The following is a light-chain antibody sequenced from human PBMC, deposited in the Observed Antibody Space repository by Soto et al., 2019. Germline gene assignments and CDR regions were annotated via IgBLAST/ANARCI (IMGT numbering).Light chain of an antibody. CDR1: QSVSSN. J-gene: IGKJ5*01. V-gene: IGKV3-15*01. CDR2: GAS. CDR3: QQYNNWPL. Sequence: EIVMTQSPATLSVSPGERATLSCRASQSVSSNLAWYQQKPGQAPRLLIYGASTRATGIPARFSGSGSGTEFILTISSLQSEDFAVYYCQQYNNWPLFGQGTRLEMK.